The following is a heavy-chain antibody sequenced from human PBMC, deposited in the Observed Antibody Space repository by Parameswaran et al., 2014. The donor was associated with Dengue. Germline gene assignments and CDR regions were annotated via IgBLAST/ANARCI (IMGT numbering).Heavy chain of an antibody. Sequence: VRQMPGKGLEWVSVIYSGGSTYYADSVKGRFTISRDNSKNTLYLQMNSLRAEDTAVYYCARHTPSGQQWLPRYFDYWGQGTLVTVSS. J-gene: IGHJ4*02. CDR2: IYSGGST. CDR3: ARHTPSGQQWLPRYFDY. V-gene: IGHV3-66*04. D-gene: IGHD6-19*01.